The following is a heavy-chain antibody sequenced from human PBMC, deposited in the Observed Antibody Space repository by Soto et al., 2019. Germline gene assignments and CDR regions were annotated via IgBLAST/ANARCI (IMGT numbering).Heavy chain of an antibody. Sequence: PGGSLRLSCTTSGITVSSSHMTWVRQAPGKGLEWVSVIYSGGSSYYAVSVQGRFTISRDNSKNTVYLQMNSLRGEDTAMYYCARLGPYGSESYSFRYNWFDPWGQGTQVTVSS. D-gene: IGHD3-10*01. CDR3: ARLGPYGSESYSFRYNWFDP. V-gene: IGHV3-53*01. CDR1: GITVSSSH. J-gene: IGHJ5*02. CDR2: IYSGGSS.